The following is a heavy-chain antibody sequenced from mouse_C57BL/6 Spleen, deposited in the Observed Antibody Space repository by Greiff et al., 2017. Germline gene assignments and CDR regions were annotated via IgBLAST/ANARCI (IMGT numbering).Heavy chain of an antibody. V-gene: IGHV5-17*01. J-gene: IGHJ1*03. CDR3: ARGYYYGSSLYWYFDV. CDR2: ISSGSSTI. Sequence: EVQGVESGGGLVKPGGSLKLSCAASGFTFSDYGMHWVRQAPEKGLEWVAYISSGSSTIYYADTVKGRFTISRDNAKNTLFLQMTSLRSEDTAMYYCARGYYYGSSLYWYFDVWGTGTTVTVSS. CDR1: GFTFSDYG. D-gene: IGHD1-1*01.